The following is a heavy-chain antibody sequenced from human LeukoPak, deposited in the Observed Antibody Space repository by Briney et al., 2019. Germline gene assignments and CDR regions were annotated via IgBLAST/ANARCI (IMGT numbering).Heavy chain of an antibody. CDR3: ARERRGVTGTTYRHMDV. Sequence: SETLSLTCTVSGGSISSSSYYWGWIRQPPGKGLEWIGSIYYSGSTYYNPSLKSRVTISVDTSKNQFSLKLSSVTAADTAVYYCARERRGVTGTTYRHMDVWGKGTTVTVSS. CDR1: GGSISSSSYY. J-gene: IGHJ6*04. CDR2: IYYSGST. D-gene: IGHD1-20*01. V-gene: IGHV4-39*07.